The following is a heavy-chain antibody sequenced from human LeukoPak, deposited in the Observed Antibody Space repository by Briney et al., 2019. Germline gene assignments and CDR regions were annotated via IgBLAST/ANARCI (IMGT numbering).Heavy chain of an antibody. Sequence: TSETLSLTCTVSGGSISSSSYYWGWIRQPPGKGLEWIGSIYYSGSTYYNPSLKSRVTISVDTSKNQSSLKLSSVTAADTAVYYCARVPGAAAGTRWFDPWGQGTLVTVSS. CDR1: GGSISSSSYY. J-gene: IGHJ5*02. V-gene: IGHV4-39*07. CDR3: ARVPGAAAGTRWFDP. D-gene: IGHD6-13*01. CDR2: IYYSGST.